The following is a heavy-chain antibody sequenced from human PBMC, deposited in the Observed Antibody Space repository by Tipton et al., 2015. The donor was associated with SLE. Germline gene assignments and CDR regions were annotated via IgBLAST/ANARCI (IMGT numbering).Heavy chain of an antibody. D-gene: IGHD6-6*01. CDR3: AREGPGSSCFDY. CDR1: GGSISSGDYY. V-gene: IGHV4-30-4*08. CDR2: IYYSGST. J-gene: IGHJ4*02. Sequence: TLSLTCTVSGGSISSGDYYWSWIRQPPGKGLEWIGYIYYSGSTYYNPSLKSRVTISVDTSKNQFSLKLSSVTAADTAVYYCAREGPGSSCFDYWGQGTLVTVSS.